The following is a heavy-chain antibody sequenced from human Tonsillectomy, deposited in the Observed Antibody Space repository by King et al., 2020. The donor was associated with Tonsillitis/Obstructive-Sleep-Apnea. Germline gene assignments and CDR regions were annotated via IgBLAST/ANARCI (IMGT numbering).Heavy chain of an antibody. V-gene: IGHV3-15*01. CDR2: IKGKTGGGTT. CDR1: GFTFSNAW. Sequence: VQLVESGGGLVMPGGSLRLSCAASGFTFSNAWMSWVRQAPGRGLEWVGRIKGKTGGGTTDYAAPVKGRFSISRDDSKNTLYLQMNSLKTEDTAVYYCTTDXRRFTIFGDDYXGQGTLVTVSS. D-gene: IGHD3-3*01. J-gene: IGHJ4*02. CDR3: TTDXRRFTIFGDDY.